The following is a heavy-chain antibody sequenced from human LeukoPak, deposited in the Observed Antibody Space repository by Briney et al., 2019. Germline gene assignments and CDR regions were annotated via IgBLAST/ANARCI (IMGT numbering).Heavy chain of an antibody. CDR2: INHSGST. J-gene: IGHJ4*02. Sequence: SETLSLTCAVYGGSSSGYYWSWIRQPPGKGLEWIGEINHSGSTNYNPSLKSRVTISVDTSKNQFSLKLSSVTAADTAVYYCARGNGYCSSTSCYTLDYWGQGTLVTVSS. V-gene: IGHV4-34*01. CDR1: GGSSSGYY. D-gene: IGHD2-2*02. CDR3: ARGNGYCSSTSCYTLDY.